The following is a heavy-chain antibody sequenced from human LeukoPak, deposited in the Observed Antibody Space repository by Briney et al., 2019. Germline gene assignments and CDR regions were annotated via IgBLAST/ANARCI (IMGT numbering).Heavy chain of an antibody. CDR2: ISTHNGNT. CDR3: ARDVPGSIGTTARFDP. V-gene: IGHV1-18*01. J-gene: IGHJ5*02. CDR1: GYTFTSYD. Sequence: VSVKVSCTASGYTFTSYDISWMRQAPGQGLEWMGWISTHNGNTNYAPKFQGRVTMTTDKSTSTTYMELRSLTSDDTAVYYCARDVPGSIGTTARFDPWGQGTLVTVSS. D-gene: IGHD1-1*01.